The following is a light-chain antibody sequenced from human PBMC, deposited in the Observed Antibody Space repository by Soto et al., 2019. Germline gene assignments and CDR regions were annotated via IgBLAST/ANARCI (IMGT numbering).Light chain of an antibody. CDR3: QQSYSTPVT. CDR2: AAS. CDR1: QSISSY. J-gene: IGKJ4*01. V-gene: IGKV1-39*01. Sequence: DIQMTQSPSSLSASVGDRVTITCRASQSISSYLNWYQQKPGKAPKLLIYAASSLQSGVPSRYSGSGSGTDFTLTISRLQPEDVATYYCQQSYSTPVTFGGGTKVEIK.